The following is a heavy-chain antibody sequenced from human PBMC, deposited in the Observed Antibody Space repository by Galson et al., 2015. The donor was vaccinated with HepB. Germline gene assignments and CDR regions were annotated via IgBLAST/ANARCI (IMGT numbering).Heavy chain of an antibody. J-gene: IGHJ4*02. V-gene: IGHV1-2*02. CDR3: ARETEGRIQLWDY. Sequence: SVKVSCKASGYTFAGYYLHWVRQAPGQGLEWMGWIYPNSGGTDYAQKFQGRVTMTRDTSISTAYMEVSGLRSDDTAIYYCARETEGRIQLWDYWGQGTLVTVSS. CDR2: IYPNSGGT. CDR1: GYTFAGYY. D-gene: IGHD5-18*01.